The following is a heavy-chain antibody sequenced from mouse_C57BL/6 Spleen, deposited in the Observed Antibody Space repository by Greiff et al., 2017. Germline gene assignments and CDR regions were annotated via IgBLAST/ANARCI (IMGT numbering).Heavy chain of an antibody. CDR1: GYSITSGYY. Sequence: VQLQQSGPGLVKPSQSLSLTCSVTGYSITSGYYWNWIRQFPGNKLEWMGYISYDGSNNYNPSLKNRISITRDTSKNQFFLKLNSVTTEDTATYYCASLTGTYYFDYWGQGTTLTVSS. V-gene: IGHV3-6*01. D-gene: IGHD4-1*01. CDR2: ISYDGSN. J-gene: IGHJ2*01. CDR3: ASLTGTYYFDY.